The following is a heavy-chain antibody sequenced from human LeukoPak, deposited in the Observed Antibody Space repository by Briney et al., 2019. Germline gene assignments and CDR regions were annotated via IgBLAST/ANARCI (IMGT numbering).Heavy chain of an antibody. CDR3: ARWSEGLGY. D-gene: IGHD1-26*01. J-gene: IGHJ4*02. V-gene: IGHV4-59*08. CDR2: IYYTGAT. CDR1: RGSINYFY. Sequence: SETLSLTCTVSRGSINYFYWSWIRQPPGKGLEFIAHIYYTGATDYNRSLQSRVSISVDTAKNQLSLRLNSVTAADTAVYYCARWSEGLGYWGQGTLVTVSS.